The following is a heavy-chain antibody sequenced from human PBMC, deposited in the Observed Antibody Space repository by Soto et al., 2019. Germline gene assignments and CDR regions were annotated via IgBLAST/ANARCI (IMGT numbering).Heavy chain of an antibody. CDR1: GGSFSGYC. Sequence: SETLSLTCAVYGGSFSGYCWSWIRQPPGKGLEWIGEINHSGSTNYNPSLKSRVTISVDTSKNQFSLKLSSVTAADTAVYYCARATNYDILTGYYEAHYYYYMDVWGKGTTVTVSS. D-gene: IGHD3-9*01. CDR2: INHSGST. V-gene: IGHV4-34*01. CDR3: ARATNYDILTGYYEAHYYYYMDV. J-gene: IGHJ6*03.